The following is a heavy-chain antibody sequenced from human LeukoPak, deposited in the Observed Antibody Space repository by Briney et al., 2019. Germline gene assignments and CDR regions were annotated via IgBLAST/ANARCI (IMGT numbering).Heavy chain of an antibody. CDR1: GYRFSNYW. CDR3: ASLRYSYGYYYFDY. CDR2: IYPGDSDI. Sequence: KDGESLKISCKGSGYRFSNYWIGWVRHMPGKGLEWMGMIYPGDSDIRYSPSFQGQVTISADKSISTAYLQWSSLKASDTAMYYCASLRYSYGYYYFDYWGQGTLVTVSS. V-gene: IGHV5-51*01. D-gene: IGHD5-18*01. J-gene: IGHJ4*02.